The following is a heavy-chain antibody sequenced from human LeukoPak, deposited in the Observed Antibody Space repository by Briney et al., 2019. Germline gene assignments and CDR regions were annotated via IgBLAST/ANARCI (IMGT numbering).Heavy chain of an antibody. CDR2: MNPNSGNT. CDR3: ARDGALDY. CDR1: GYTFTSYD. Sequence: ASVKVSCKASGYTFTSYDINWVRQATGQGLEWMGWMNPNSGNTGYAQKFQGRVTMTRDTSINTAYMEVSRLTSDDTALYFCARDGALDYWGQGTPVAVSS. D-gene: IGHD3-16*01. V-gene: IGHV1-8*01. J-gene: IGHJ4*02.